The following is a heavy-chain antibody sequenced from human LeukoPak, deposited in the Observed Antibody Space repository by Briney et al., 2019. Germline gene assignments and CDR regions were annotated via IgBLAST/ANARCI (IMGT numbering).Heavy chain of an antibody. CDR2: IYYSGST. Sequence: PSETLSLTCTVPGGSVSSGSYYWSWIRQPPGKGLEWIGYIYYSGSTNYNPSLKSRVTISVDTSKNQFSLKLSSVTAADTAVYYCARGFYDFWSGYLGYFDYWGQGTLVTVSS. CDR1: GGSVSSGSYY. D-gene: IGHD3-3*01. J-gene: IGHJ4*02. V-gene: IGHV4-61*01. CDR3: ARGFYDFWSGYLGYFDY.